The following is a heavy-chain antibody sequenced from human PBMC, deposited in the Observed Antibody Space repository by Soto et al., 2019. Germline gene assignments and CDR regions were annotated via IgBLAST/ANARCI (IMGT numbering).Heavy chain of an antibody. D-gene: IGHD1-20*01. Sequence: EVQLVESGGGLVQPGGSLRLSCAASEFTFDKYYMTWVRQAPGKGPEWVANIKPDGSEQYYVDSVKGRFTISRDNANNSLYLQMNSPRPEDTAVYFCARGNWNYHYGFDVWGQGTTVTVSS. J-gene: IGHJ6*02. CDR2: IKPDGSEQ. CDR1: EFTFDKYY. V-gene: IGHV3-7*01. CDR3: ARGNWNYHYGFDV.